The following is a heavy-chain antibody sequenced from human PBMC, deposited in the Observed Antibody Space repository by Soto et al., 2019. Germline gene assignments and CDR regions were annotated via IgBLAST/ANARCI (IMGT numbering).Heavy chain of an antibody. V-gene: IGHV4-39*02. Sequence: SETLSLTCSVSGGSITNRNYYWAWVRQPPGKGLEWIGYIYYHETTYYHPSFRSRLTMSVDTSKNHFSLKLGSMTAADRAIYYCASSQVPGTFDYWGQGTLVTVSS. CDR1: GGSITNRNYY. CDR3: ASSQVPGTFDY. J-gene: IGHJ4*02. CDR2: IYYHETT.